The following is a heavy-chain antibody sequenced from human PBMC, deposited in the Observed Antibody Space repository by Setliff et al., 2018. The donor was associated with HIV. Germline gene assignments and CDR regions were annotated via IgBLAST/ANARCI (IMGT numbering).Heavy chain of an antibody. D-gene: IGHD3-16*01. CDR2: IGTGGDT. V-gene: IGHV3-13*01. CDR1: GFAFSDYD. CDR3: AREIRTVYTGGHYLYGIDV. Sequence: GGSLRLSCATSGFAFSDYDFHWVRQVTGEGLEWVSAIGTGGDTYYADSVKGRFTISRENARNSLYLQMNSLRVGDTAVYYCAREIRTVYTGGHYLYGIDVWGQGTAVTVSS. J-gene: IGHJ6*02.